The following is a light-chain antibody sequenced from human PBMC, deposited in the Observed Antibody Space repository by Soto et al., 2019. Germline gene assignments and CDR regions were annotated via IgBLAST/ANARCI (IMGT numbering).Light chain of an antibody. V-gene: IGKV1-27*01. CDR3: QKYNSAPLT. J-gene: IGKJ4*01. CDR1: QVIIIY. Sequence: DIQMTQSPSSLSASVGDRVTITFRASQVIIIYLAWFQQKPGKVPKLLIYAASTLQSGVPSRFSGSGSGTDFTLTISSLQPEDVATYYCQKYNSAPLTFGGGTKVEIK. CDR2: AAS.